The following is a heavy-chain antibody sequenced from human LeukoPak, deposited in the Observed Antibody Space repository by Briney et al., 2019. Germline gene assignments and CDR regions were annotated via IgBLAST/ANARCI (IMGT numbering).Heavy chain of an antibody. D-gene: IGHD2-2*01. Sequence: GGSLRLSCAASGFTFSSYWMSWVRQAPGKGLEWVANIKQDGSEKYYVDSVKGRFTIARDNAKNSLYLQMNSLRAEDTAVYYCAKDRLPFRSSSNWFDPWGQGTLVTVSS. CDR2: IKQDGSEK. CDR1: GFTFSSYW. V-gene: IGHV3-7*03. CDR3: AKDRLPFRSSSNWFDP. J-gene: IGHJ5*02.